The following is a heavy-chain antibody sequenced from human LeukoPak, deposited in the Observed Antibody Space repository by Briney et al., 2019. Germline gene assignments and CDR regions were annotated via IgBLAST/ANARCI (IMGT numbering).Heavy chain of an antibody. D-gene: IGHD6-19*01. CDR2: INPNSGGT. J-gene: IGHJ1*01. CDR1: GYTFTGYY. CDR3: ARTKGVAGTEFFHY. V-gene: IGHV1-2*04. Sequence: ASVKVSCKASGYTFTGYYIHWVRQAPGRGLEWMGWINPNSGGTNYAQKFQGWVTMTRDTSMSTAYMQLSRLTSDDTAVYYCARTKGVAGTEFFHYWGQGTLVTVSS.